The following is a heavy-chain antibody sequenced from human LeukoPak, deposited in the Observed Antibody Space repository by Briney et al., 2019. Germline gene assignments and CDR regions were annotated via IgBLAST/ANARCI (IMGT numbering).Heavy chain of an antibody. V-gene: IGHV4-39*01. CDR3: ATESPVVPAAYDAFDI. Sequence: PSETLSLTCTVSGGSLSSYYWGWIRQPPGTGLEWIGSIYYSGSTYYNPSLKSRVTISVDTSKNQFSLKLSSVTAADAAVYYCATESPVVPAAYDAFDIWGQGTMVTVSS. J-gene: IGHJ3*02. D-gene: IGHD2-2*01. CDR2: IYYSGST. CDR1: GGSLSSYY.